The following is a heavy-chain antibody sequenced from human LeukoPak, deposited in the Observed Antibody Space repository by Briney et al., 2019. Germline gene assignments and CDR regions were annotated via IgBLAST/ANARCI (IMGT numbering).Heavy chain of an antibody. D-gene: IGHD2-2*01. J-gene: IGHJ4*02. Sequence: GGSLRLSCAASGFTFSSYEMNWVRQAPGKGLEWISYISSSGTTIYYADSVKGRFTISRDNAKNSLYLQMNSLRAEDTAIYYCARVGCTSTSCLANWGQGTLVTVSS. CDR1: GFTFSSYE. CDR3: ARVGCTSTSCLAN. CDR2: ISSSGTTI. V-gene: IGHV3-48*03.